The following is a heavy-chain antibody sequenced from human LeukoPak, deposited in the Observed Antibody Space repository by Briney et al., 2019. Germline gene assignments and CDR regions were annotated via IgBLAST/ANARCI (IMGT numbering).Heavy chain of an antibody. CDR1: GGSFSGYY. CDR2: INHSGST. J-gene: IGHJ3*02. CDR3: ARVRHIVVVTAPSGAFDI. D-gene: IGHD2-21*02. V-gene: IGHV4-34*01. Sequence: SETLSLTCAVYGGSFSGYYWTWIRQPPGKGLEWIGEINHSGSTTYKPSLKSRVTISVDTSKNHFSLRLTSVTAADTAVYYCARVRHIVVVTAPSGAFDIWGQGTMVTVSS.